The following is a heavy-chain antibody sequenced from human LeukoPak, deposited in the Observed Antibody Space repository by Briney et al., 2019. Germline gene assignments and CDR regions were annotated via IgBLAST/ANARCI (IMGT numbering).Heavy chain of an antibody. J-gene: IGHJ6*03. CDR2: ISAYNGNT. Sequence: ASVKVSCKASGYTFTSYGISWVRQAPGQGLEWMGWISAYNGNTNYAQKLQGRVTMTTDTSTSTAYMELRSLRSDDTAVYYCARCPITMVRGVHRMYYYYYMDVWGKGTTVTVSS. D-gene: IGHD3-10*01. V-gene: IGHV1-18*01. CDR1: GYTFTSYG. CDR3: ARCPITMVRGVHRMYYYYYMDV.